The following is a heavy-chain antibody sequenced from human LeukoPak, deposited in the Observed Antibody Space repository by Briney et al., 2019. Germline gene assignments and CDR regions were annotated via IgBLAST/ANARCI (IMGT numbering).Heavy chain of an antibody. V-gene: IGHV4-4*07. D-gene: IGHD3-22*01. CDR1: GGSISNYY. Sequence: PSETLSLTCTVSGGSISNYYWSWIRQPAGKGPEWIGRIYTSESTNYNPSLKSRVFMSVDTSKNQFSLKLTSVTAADTAVYYCARDRDYYDTSGYWEVFDYWGQGTLVTVSS. CDR3: ARDRDYYDTSGYWEVFDY. J-gene: IGHJ4*02. CDR2: IYTSEST.